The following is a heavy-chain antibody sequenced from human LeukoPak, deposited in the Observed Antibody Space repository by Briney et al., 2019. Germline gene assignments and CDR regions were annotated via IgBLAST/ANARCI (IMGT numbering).Heavy chain of an antibody. CDR1: GGTFSSYA. V-gene: IGHV1-69*04. Sequence: SVKVSCKASGGTFSSYAISWVRQAPGQGLEWMGRIIPIFGIANHAQKFQGRVTITADKSTSTAYTKLSSLRSEDTAVYYCARLGAYSGSYQTYNWFDPWGQGTLVTVSS. J-gene: IGHJ5*02. CDR3: ARLGAYSGSYQTYNWFDP. D-gene: IGHD1-26*01. CDR2: IIPIFGIA.